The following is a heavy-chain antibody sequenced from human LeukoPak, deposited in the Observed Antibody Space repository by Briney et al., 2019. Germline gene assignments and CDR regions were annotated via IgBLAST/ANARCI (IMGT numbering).Heavy chain of an antibody. V-gene: IGHV3-30*18. CDR3: AKFLEAARGKGFDY. D-gene: IGHD6-6*01. CDR2: ISYDGSNK. Sequence: GGSLRLSCAASGFTFSSYGMHWVRQAPGKGLEWVAVISYDGSNKYYADSVKGRFTISRDNSKNTLYLQMNSLRAEDTAVYYCAKFLEAARGKGFDYWGQGTLVTVSS. CDR1: GFTFSSYG. J-gene: IGHJ4*02.